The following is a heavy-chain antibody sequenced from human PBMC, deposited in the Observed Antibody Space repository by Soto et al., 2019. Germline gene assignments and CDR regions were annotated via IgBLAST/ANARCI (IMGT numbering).Heavy chain of an antibody. V-gene: IGHV1-18*04. CDR2: ISAYNGNT. CDR1: GYTFTSYG. J-gene: IGHJ2*01. D-gene: IGHD2-21*02. Sequence: QVQLVQSGAEVKKPGASVKVSCKASGYTFTSYGISWVRQAPGQGLEWMGWISAYNGNTNYAQKLQGRVTMNTDTSTSTAYMELRSLRSDDTAVYYCARVRVPYCGGDCYGYFDLWGRGTLVTVSS. CDR3: ARVRVPYCGGDCYGYFDL.